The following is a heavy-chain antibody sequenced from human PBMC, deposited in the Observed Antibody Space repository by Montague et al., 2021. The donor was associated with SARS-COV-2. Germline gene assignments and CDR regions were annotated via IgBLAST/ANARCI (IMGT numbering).Heavy chain of an antibody. CDR3: ARLSSDIGGYFWFDP. Sequence: SETLSLTCTVSGGSISSSSYHWGWIRQPPGKGLEWIGSIYYSGSTYYNPSLKSRVTISVDKSKNQFSLNLNSVTAADTAVYYCARLSSDIGGYFWFDPWGQGTLVSVSS. V-gene: IGHV4-39*07. CDR1: GGSISSSSYH. J-gene: IGHJ5*02. D-gene: IGHD1-26*01. CDR2: IYYSGST.